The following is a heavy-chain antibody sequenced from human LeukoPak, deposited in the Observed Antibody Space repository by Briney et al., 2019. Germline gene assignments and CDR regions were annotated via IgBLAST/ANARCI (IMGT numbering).Heavy chain of an antibody. CDR1: GFTVSSNY. CDR2: IYSGGST. CDR3: ARRRGGNYYYYGMDV. J-gene: IGHJ6*02. Sequence: GGSLRLSCAASGFTVSSNYMSWVRQAPGKGLEWVSVIYSGGSTYYADSVKGRFTISRDNSKNTLYLQMNSLRAEDTAVYYCARRRGGNYYYYGMDVWGQGTTVTVSS. D-gene: IGHD3-10*01. V-gene: IGHV3-66*01.